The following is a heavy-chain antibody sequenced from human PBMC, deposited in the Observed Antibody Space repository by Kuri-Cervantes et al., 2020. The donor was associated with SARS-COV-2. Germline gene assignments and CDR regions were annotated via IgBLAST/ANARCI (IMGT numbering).Heavy chain of an antibody. V-gene: IGHV4-4*01. CDR2: THHTGRT. D-gene: IGHD1-20*01. J-gene: IGHJ5*02. Sequence: GSLRLSCAVSGASISSNRDFYWSWFRQSPAMGLEWIGETHHTGRTIYNPSLEGRVLLSTNMYRNQISLSLISVTAADKAVYFFARGEGYKWNGPWGQGTRVTVSS. CDR1: GASISSNRDFY. CDR3: ARGEGYKWNGP.